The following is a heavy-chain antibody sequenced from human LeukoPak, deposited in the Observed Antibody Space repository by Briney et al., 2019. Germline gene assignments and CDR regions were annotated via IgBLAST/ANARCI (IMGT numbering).Heavy chain of an antibody. CDR3: AKVREKQWLYYFDI. CDR1: GFTFSSYG. CDR2: ISASGGTT. V-gene: IGHV3-23*01. D-gene: IGHD6-19*01. J-gene: IGHJ4*02. Sequence: GGSQRLSCAASGFTFSSYGMSWVRQAPGKGLEWVSLISASGGTTYYADSVKGRFTISRDNSENTLYLQMNSLRAEDTAVFYCAKVREKQWLYYFDICGQGTLVIVSS.